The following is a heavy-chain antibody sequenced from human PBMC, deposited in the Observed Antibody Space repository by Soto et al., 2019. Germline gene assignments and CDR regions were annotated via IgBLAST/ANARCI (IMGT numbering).Heavy chain of an antibody. V-gene: IGHV3-33*01. D-gene: IGHD3-10*01. CDR3: XXDXRSWYFDL. CDR1: GFTFKNYG. CDR2: IWYDGSNQ. J-gene: IGHJ2*01. Sequence: QAQLVESGGGVVQPGTSLRLSCAASGFTFKNYGMHWVRQAPGKGLEWVAVIWYDGSNQYYADSVKGRLTISRDNSKNTMYLQMNSLRVEDTAVYXXXXDXRSWYFDLWGRGTLVTVSS.